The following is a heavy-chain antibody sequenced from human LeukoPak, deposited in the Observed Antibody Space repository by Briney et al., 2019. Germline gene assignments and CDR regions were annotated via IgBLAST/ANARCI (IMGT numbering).Heavy chain of an antibody. D-gene: IGHD3-3*01. Sequence: PGGSLRLSCAASGFTFSSYAMSWVRQAPGKGLEWVGRIKSKTDGGTTDYAAPVKGRFTISRDDSKNTLYPQMNSLKTEDTAVYYCVRFLEPPHYMDVWGKGTTVTVSS. CDR3: VRFLEPPHYMDV. J-gene: IGHJ6*03. CDR2: IKSKTDGGTT. CDR1: GFTFSSYA. V-gene: IGHV3-15*01.